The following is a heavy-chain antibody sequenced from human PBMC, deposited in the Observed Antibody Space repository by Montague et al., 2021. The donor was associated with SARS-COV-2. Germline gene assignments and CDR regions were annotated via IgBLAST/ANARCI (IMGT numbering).Heavy chain of an antibody. CDR3: AREWGSYSGRFDY. Sequence: TLSLTCTVSGDSITSGSYYWNWVRQPAGKGLEWVVRSYTSGSIDYNPSLKIRLTISVDTSKNQFSLKLSSVTAADTAVYFCAREWGSYSGRFDYWGRGALVTVSS. D-gene: IGHD1-26*01. J-gene: IGHJ4*02. V-gene: IGHV4-61*02. CDR1: GDSITSGSYY. CDR2: SYTSGSI.